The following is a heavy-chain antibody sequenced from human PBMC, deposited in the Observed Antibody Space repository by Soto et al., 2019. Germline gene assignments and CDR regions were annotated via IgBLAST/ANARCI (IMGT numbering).Heavy chain of an antibody. V-gene: IGHV4-31*03. J-gene: IGHJ4*02. CDR2: SYDNGGA. D-gene: IGHD1-7*01. Sequence: QVQLQESGPGLVKPSQTLSLTCTVSVDSISSGGYYWSWIRQHPGKGLEWIGYSYDNGGAYYSPSLRGRVVISLDRSENQFSLRLSSVTAADTAVYYCARVKGGTTRRAFDSWGQGTLVTVSS. CDR1: VDSISSGGYY. CDR3: ARVKGGTTRRAFDS.